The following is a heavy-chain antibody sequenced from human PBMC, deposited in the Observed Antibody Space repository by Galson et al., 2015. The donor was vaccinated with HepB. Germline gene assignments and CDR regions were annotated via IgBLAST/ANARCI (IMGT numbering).Heavy chain of an antibody. D-gene: IGHD1-26*01. CDR3: ARDSLGGVPSYYGMDV. CDR2: ISAYNGNT. Sequence: SVKVSCKASGYTFTSYGISWVRQAPGQGLEWMGWISAYNGNTNYAQKLQGRVTMTTDTSTSTAYMELRSLRSDDTAVYYCARDSLGGVPSYYGMDVWGQGTTVTVSS. J-gene: IGHJ6*02. V-gene: IGHV1-18*01. CDR1: GYTFTSYG.